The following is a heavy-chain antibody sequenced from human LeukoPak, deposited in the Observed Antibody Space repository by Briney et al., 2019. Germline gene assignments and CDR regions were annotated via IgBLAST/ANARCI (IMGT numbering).Heavy chain of an antibody. Sequence: SETLTLTCAVSGGSFSGYYWSWIRQPPGKGLEWVGEINHSGSTNYNPSLKSRVTISVDTSKNQFSLKLSSVTAADTAVYYCARAGLGYCSGGSCYWFDPWGQGTLVTVSS. V-gene: IGHV4-34*01. CDR1: GGSFSGYY. CDR3: ARAGLGYCSGGSCYWFDP. CDR2: INHSGST. D-gene: IGHD2-15*01. J-gene: IGHJ5*02.